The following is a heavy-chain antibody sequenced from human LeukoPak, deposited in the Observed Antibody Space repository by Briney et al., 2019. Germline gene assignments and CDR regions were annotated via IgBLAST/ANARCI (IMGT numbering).Heavy chain of an antibody. CDR2: IAYDGSRA. J-gene: IGHJ4*02. CDR1: GCTFGGYG. Sequence: GGSLRLSCAGSGCTFGGYGMHWFRQTPGKGLEWVAVIAYDGSRAFYADSVKGRFTISRDNSKNTMSVQMDDLRAEDTAVYYCTRYNNDHFDHWGQGTLVTVSS. CDR3: TRYNNDHFDH. V-gene: IGHV3-33*01. D-gene: IGHD1-14*01.